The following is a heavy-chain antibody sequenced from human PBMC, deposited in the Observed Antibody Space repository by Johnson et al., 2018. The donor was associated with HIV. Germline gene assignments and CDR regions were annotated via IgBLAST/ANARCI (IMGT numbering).Heavy chain of an antibody. Sequence: QVQLVESGGGVVQPGRSLRLSCAASGFTFSTYGMHWVRQAPGTGLEWVALISYNGTNKYYADSVKGRFTISRDNSKNTLYLQMNSLRAEDTAVYYCAKLRDYYDSSGPPGIWGQGTMVTVSS. CDR3: AKLRDYYDSSGPPGI. CDR1: GFTFSTYG. CDR2: ISYNGTNK. V-gene: IGHV3-30*18. J-gene: IGHJ3*02. D-gene: IGHD3-22*01.